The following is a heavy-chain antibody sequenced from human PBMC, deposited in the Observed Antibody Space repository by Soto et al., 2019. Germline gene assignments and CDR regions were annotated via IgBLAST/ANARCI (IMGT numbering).Heavy chain of an antibody. V-gene: IGHV3-48*02. J-gene: IGHJ4*02. CDR1: GFTFSSYS. CDR2: IWSARNI. D-gene: IGHD6-13*01. CDR3: VRDYSFGFDY. Sequence: EVQLVESGGGLAQPGGSLRLSWAASGFTFSSYSVNWVRKAPGKGLEWVSNIWSARNINYADSVKGRFTVSRDNAKNSMSLQMNGLRDEDTAVYYCVRDYSFGFDYWGQGILVTVSS.